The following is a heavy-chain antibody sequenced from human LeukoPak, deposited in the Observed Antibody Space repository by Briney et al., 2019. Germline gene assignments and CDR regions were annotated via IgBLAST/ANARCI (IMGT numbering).Heavy chain of an antibody. V-gene: IGHV3-30*18. CDR1: GFTFSSYG. CDR3: AKDRVGASPLDY. J-gene: IGHJ4*02. Sequence: GKSLRLSCAASGFTFSSYGMHWVRQAPGKGLEWVAVISYDGSNKYYADSVKGRFTISRDNSKNTLYLQMSSLRAEDTAVYYCAKDRVGASPLDYWGQGTLVTVSS. CDR2: ISYDGSNK. D-gene: IGHD1-26*01.